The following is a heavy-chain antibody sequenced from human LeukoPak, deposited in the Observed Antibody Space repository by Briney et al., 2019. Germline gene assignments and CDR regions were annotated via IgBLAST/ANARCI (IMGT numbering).Heavy chain of an antibody. CDR2: INSDGSST. D-gene: IGHD5-24*01. CDR3: ARASRRDGYNSEELDLDY. CDR1: GFTFSNYW. V-gene: IGHV3-74*01. J-gene: IGHJ4*02. Sequence: GGSLRLSCAASGFTFSNYWMHWVRQAPGKGLVWVSRINSDGSSTSYADSVKGRFTISRDNSKNTLYLQMNSLGAEDTAVYYCARASRRDGYNSEELDLDYWGQGTLVTVSS.